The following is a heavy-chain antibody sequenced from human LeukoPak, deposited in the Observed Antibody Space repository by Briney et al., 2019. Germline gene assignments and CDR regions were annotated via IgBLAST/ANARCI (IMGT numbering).Heavy chain of an antibody. Sequence: GESLKISCKGSGYSFTSYWIGWVRQMPGKGLGWMGIIYPGDSDTRYSPSLQGQVTISADKSISTAYLQWSSLKASDTATYYCARRPASGAFDIWGQGTMVTVSS. CDR3: ARRPASGAFDI. V-gene: IGHV5-51*01. CDR2: IYPGDSDT. D-gene: IGHD3-3*01. J-gene: IGHJ3*02. CDR1: GYSFTSYW.